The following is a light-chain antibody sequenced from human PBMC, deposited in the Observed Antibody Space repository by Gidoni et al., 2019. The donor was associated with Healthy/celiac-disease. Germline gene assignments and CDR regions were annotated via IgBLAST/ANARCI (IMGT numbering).Light chain of an antibody. Sequence: QSVLTQPPSVSAAPGQKVTISCSGSSSNIGNNYVSWSQQLPGTAPKLLIYDNNKRPSGIPDRFSGSKSGTSATLGITGLQTGDEADYYCGTWDSSLSAAVFGGGTQLTVL. V-gene: IGLV1-51*01. CDR3: GTWDSSLSAAV. CDR1: SSNIGNNY. CDR2: DNN. J-gene: IGLJ7*01.